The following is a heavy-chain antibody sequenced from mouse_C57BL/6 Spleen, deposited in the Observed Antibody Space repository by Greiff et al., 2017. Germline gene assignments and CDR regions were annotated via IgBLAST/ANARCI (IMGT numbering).Heavy chain of an antibody. CDR3: ASRTGTWFAY. V-gene: IGHV1-18*01. J-gene: IGHJ3*01. CDR2: INPNNGGT. D-gene: IGHD4-1*01. Sequence: VQLKQSGPELVKPGASVKIPCKASGYTFTDYNMDWVKQSHGKSLEWIGDINPNNGGTIYNQKFKGKATLTVDKSSSTAYMELRSLTSEDTAVYYCASRTGTWFAYWGQGTLVTVSA. CDR1: GYTFTDYN.